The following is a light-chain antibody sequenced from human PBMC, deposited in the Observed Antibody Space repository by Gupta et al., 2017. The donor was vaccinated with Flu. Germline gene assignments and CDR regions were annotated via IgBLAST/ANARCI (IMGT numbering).Light chain of an antibody. J-gene: IGLJ3*02. Sequence: QAVLTQPASLSASPGASASLTCTLRSGINVATYRIYWYQQKSGSPPQYLLRYKSDSDKQQGSGVPSRFSGSKDASANAGILLISGLQSEDEADYYCLIWHDSTWVFGGGTKLTVL. CDR1: SGINVATYR. CDR3: LIWHDSTWV. V-gene: IGLV5-45*01. CDR2: YKSDSDK.